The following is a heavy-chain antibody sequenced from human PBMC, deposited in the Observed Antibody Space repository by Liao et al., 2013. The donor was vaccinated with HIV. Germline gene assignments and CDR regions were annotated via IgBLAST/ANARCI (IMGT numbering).Heavy chain of an antibody. CDR2: IDYSGST. CDR1: GGSISISGYY. Sequence: QLQLQESGPGLVKPSETLSLTCTVSGGSISISGYYWGWIRQPPGKGLEWIGCIDYSGSTYYNSSLKSRVTISVDTSKNQFSLKLSSVTAADTAVYYCAARITISGVAIPHALDIWGQGTMVTVSS. D-gene: IGHD3-3*01. CDR3: AARITISGVAIPHALDI. J-gene: IGHJ3*02. V-gene: IGHV4-39*07.